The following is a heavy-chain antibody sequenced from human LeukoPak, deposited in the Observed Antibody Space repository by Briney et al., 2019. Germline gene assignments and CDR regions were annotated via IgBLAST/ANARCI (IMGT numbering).Heavy chain of an antibody. J-gene: IGHJ3*02. CDR2: IKQDGSEK. D-gene: IGHD5-12*01. Sequence: GGSLRLSCAASGFTFSSYWMSWVRQAPGKGLEWVANIKQDGSEKYYVDSVKGRFTISRDNAKNSLYLQMNSLRAEDTAVYYCARDLHYSGYDWGAFDIWGQGTMVTVSS. CDR1: GFTFSSYW. V-gene: IGHV3-7*03. CDR3: ARDLHYSGYDWGAFDI.